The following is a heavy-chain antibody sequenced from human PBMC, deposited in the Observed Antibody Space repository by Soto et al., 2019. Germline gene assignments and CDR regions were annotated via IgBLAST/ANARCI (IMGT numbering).Heavy chain of an antibody. CDR2: ISYDGTNK. V-gene: IGHV3-30*01. J-gene: IGHJ4*02. Sequence: QVQLVESGGGVVQPGRSLRLSCAASGFTFRSYAMDWVRQAPGKGLEWVAVISYDGTNKYYADSVKGRFTISRDNSKNPLSLQMNSLRAEDTAVYYCARGDSNSWSDYWGQGTLDTVSS. CDR3: ARGDSNSWSDY. CDR1: GFTFRSYA. D-gene: IGHD6-13*01.